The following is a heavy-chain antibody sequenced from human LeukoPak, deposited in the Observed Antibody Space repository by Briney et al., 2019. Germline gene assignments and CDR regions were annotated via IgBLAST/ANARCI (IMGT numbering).Heavy chain of an antibody. J-gene: IGHJ6*04. CDR1: GGTFSSYA. D-gene: IGHD2-2*01. CDR3: ARGRGVGSSTVYYGMDV. V-gene: IGHV1-69*06. CDR2: IIPIFGTA. Sequence: SVKVSCKASGGTFSSYAISWVRQAPGQGLEWMGGIIPIFGTANYARKFQGRVTITADKSTSTAYMELSSLRSEDTAVYYCARGRGVGSSTVYYGMDVWGKGTTVTVSS.